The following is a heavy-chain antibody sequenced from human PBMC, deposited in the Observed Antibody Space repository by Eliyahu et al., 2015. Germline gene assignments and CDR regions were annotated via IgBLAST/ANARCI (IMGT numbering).Heavy chain of an antibody. Sequence: EVQLVQSRAEVKKPGESLKIPCXGSGYRFTSYWIGWVRQMPGKGLEWMGVIHPGDSDTRYSPSFQGQVTISADKSISTAYLQWSSLKASDTAMYFCTRLDYSYGFSYIDYWGQGTLVTVSS. CDR3: TRLDYSYGFSYIDY. J-gene: IGHJ4*02. CDR2: IHPGDSDT. D-gene: IGHD5-18*01. CDR1: GYRFTSYW. V-gene: IGHV5-51*01.